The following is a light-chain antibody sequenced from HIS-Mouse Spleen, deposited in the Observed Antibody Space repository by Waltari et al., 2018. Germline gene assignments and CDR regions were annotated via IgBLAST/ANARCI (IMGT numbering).Light chain of an antibody. V-gene: IGLV2-14*03. J-gene: IGLJ3*02. Sequence: QSALTQPASVSGSPGQSITISCTGTSSDVGGYNYVSWYQQHPGKAPKLMIYDVRNRPSGVSNRFSGSESGNTASLTISGLQAEDEADYYCSSYTSSSTLWVFGGGTKLTVL. CDR2: DVR. CDR3: SSYTSSSTLWV. CDR1: SSDVGGYNY.